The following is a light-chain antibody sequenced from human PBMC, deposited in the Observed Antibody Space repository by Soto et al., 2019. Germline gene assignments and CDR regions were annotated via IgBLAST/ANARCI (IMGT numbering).Light chain of an antibody. CDR1: SSNIGRNT. Sequence: QPVLTQPPSASGTPGQRVTISCSGSSSNIGRNTVSWYQQLPGTAPKLLIYSNNERPSGVPDRFSGSKSGTSASLAVSGLHSEDEADYYCAAWDDSLNGRVFGGGTKLTVL. J-gene: IGLJ2*01. CDR3: AAWDDSLNGRV. CDR2: SNN. V-gene: IGLV1-44*01.